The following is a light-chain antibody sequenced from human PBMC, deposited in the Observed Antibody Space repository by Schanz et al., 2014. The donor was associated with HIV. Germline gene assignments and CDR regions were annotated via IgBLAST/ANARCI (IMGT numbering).Light chain of an antibody. Sequence: QSALTQPASVSGSPGQSITISCTGTSSDVGGYNYVSWYQQHPGKAPKLMIYDVSNRPSGVSNRFSGSKSGNTASLTITGLQADDEADYYCQSYESSLSVICVFGTGTKLTVL. CDR1: SSDVGGYNY. CDR2: DVS. CDR3: QSYESSLSVICV. J-gene: IGLJ1*01. V-gene: IGLV2-14*01.